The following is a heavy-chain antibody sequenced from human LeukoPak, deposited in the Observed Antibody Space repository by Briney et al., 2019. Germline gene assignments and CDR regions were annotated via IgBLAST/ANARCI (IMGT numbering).Heavy chain of an antibody. Sequence: SETLSLTCTVSGGSISSGGYYWSWIRQPPGKGLEWIGYIYYSGSTNYNPSLKSRVTISVDTSKNQFSLKLSSVTAADTAVYYCARMGSGYYPHYYYYGMDVWGQGTTVTVSS. V-gene: IGHV4-61*08. CDR1: GGSISSGGYY. CDR2: IYYSGST. D-gene: IGHD3-22*01. J-gene: IGHJ6*02. CDR3: ARMGSGYYPHYYYYGMDV.